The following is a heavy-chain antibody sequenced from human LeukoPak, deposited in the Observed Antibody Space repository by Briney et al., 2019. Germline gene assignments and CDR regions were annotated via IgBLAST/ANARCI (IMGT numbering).Heavy chain of an antibody. CDR2: ISGSGGST. CDR3: AKNQGGYYGSGSYYDY. D-gene: IGHD3-10*01. CDR1: GFTFSSYA. V-gene: IGHV3-23*01. Sequence: GGSLRLSCAASGFTFSSYAMSWVRQAPGKGLEWVSAISGSGGSTYYADSVKGRFTISRDNSKNTLYLQMNSLRAEDTAVYYCAKNQGGYYGSGSYYDYWGQGTLVTVSS. J-gene: IGHJ4*02.